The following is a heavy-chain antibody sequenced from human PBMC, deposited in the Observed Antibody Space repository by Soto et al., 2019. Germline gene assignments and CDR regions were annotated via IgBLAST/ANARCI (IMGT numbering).Heavy chain of an antibody. Sequence: RASVKVSCKAADDTFTSYGIIWVRQAPGQGLEWIGWISVYNGNTNYAQKFRGRVTMTTDISTTTAYMEMRSLRSDDTAVDYCARSGSSWNLREFDYWGQGTLVTVSS. D-gene: IGHD6-13*01. CDR3: ARSGSSWNLREFDY. CDR1: DDTFTSYG. V-gene: IGHV1-18*01. CDR2: ISVYNGNT. J-gene: IGHJ4*02.